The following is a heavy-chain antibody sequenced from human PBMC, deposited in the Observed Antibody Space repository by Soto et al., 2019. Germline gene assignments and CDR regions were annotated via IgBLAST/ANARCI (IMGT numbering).Heavy chain of an antibody. D-gene: IGHD3-10*01. CDR1: GFTFSSYG. CDR3: AKARGGSGSGSYRGYYYGMDV. CDR2: ISYDGSNK. Sequence: PGGSLRLSCAASGFTFSSYGMHWVRQAPGKGLEWVAVISYDGSNKYYADSVKGRFTISRDNSKNTLYLQMNSLRAEDTAVYYCAKARGGSGSGSYRGYYYGMDVWGQGTTVTVS. J-gene: IGHJ6*02. V-gene: IGHV3-30*18.